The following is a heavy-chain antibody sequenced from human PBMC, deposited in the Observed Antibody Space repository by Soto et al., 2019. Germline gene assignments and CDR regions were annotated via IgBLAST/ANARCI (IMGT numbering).Heavy chain of an antibody. CDR1: GYDFTTYG. D-gene: IGHD1-26*01. CDR2: ISAQNGNT. CDR3: ASGRYGDY. J-gene: IGHJ4*02. V-gene: IGHV1-18*01. Sequence: QVHLVQSGAEVKKPGASVKVSCKGSGYDFTTYGITWVRQAPGQGLEWMAWISAQNGNTDYAQKLQGRVTVTRDTSTSTAYMELRSLRADDTAVYYCASGRYGDYWGQGALVTVSS.